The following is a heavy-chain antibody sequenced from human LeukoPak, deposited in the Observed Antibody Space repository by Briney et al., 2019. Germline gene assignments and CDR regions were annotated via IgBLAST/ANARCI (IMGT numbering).Heavy chain of an antibody. CDR3: AKGAVAVVAMNWFDP. V-gene: IGHV3-23*01. CDR2: ISGSGGST. J-gene: IGHJ5*02. D-gene: IGHD2-15*01. Sequence: GGSLRLSCAASGFTFSGYGMSWVRQAPGKGLEWVSAISGSGGSTYYADSVKGRFTVSRDNSKNTLYLQMNSLRADDTALYYCAKGAVAVVAMNWFDPWGQGTLVTVSS. CDR1: GFTFSGYG.